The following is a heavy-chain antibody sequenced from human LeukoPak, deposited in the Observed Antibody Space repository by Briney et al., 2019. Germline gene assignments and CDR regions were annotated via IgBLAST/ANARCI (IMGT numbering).Heavy chain of an antibody. CDR2: ISHTGRT. J-gene: IGHJ3*02. V-gene: IGHV4-4*02. Sequence: SGTLSLTCTVSNGPITITKWWSSLRQPPGKGLEWVGEISHTGRTNYNPSVNSRVTMSVGKSKNKLSLNLKSVTAADTALYYCASSSLVVVVTYGFDIWGRGTAVTVSS. D-gene: IGHD2-21*01. CDR1: NGPITITKW. CDR3: ASSSLVVVVTYGFDI.